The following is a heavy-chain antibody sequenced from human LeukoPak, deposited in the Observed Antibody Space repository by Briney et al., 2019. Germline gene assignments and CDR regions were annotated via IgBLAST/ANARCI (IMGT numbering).Heavy chain of an antibody. CDR3: ARDKGGNCGSDCYHYGDDY. CDR1: GFIFNTYS. Sequence: PGGSLRLSCAASGFIFNTYSMGRVRQTPGKGLEWVSSITTRGTYQYYADSVKGRFTISRDNAKNSLHLQMNSLRVEDTAVYYCARDKGGNCGSDCYHYGDDYWGQGTLVTVSS. V-gene: IGHV3-21*01. CDR2: ITTRGTYQ. J-gene: IGHJ4*02. D-gene: IGHD2-21*02.